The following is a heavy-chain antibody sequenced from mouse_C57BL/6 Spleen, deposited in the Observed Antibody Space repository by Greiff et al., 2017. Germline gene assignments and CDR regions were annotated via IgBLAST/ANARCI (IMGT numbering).Heavy chain of an antibody. V-gene: IGHV2-2*01. Sequence: QVQLQQSGPGLVQPSQSLSITCTVSGFSLTCYGVYWVRQSPGTGLEWLGVIWSGGSTDYNAAFISRLSISTDNSKSHVFLKRSSLKAEDTAIYYCARKSYFAMDYWGQGTSVTVSS. CDR3: ARKSYFAMDY. CDR1: GFSLTCYG. J-gene: IGHJ4*01. CDR2: IWSGGST.